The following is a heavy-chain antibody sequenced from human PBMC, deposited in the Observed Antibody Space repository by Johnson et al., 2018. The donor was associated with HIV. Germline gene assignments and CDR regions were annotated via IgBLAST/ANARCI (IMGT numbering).Heavy chain of an antibody. J-gene: IGHJ3*02. D-gene: IGHD4-23*01. Sequence: QVQLVESGGGVVQPGRSLRLSCAASGFTFSSYAMHWVRQAPGKGLEWVAVISYDGSNTYYADSVKGRFTISRDNSKNTLYLQMNSLRAEDTALYYCAKGRGSYGGAFDIWGQGTMVTVSS. CDR2: ISYDGSNT. CDR1: GFTFSSYA. CDR3: AKGRGSYGGAFDI. V-gene: IGHV3-30-3*01.